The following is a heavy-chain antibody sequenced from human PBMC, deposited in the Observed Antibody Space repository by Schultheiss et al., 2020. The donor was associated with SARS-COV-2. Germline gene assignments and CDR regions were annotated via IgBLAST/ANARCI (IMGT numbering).Heavy chain of an antibody. J-gene: IGHJ4*02. Sequence: GSLRLSCSASGFTFSSYAMHWVRQAPGKGLEYVSAISSNGGSTYYADSVKGRFTISRDNSKNTLYLQMNSLRAEDTAVYYCATGMVRGVIKSNWGQGTLVTVSS. CDR1: GFTFSSYA. CDR2: ISSNGGST. CDR3: ATGMVRGVIKSN. D-gene: IGHD3-10*01. V-gene: IGHV3-64*04.